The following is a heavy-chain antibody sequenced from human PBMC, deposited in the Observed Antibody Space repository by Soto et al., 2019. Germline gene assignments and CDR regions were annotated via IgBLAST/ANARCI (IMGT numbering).Heavy chain of an antibody. V-gene: IGHV1-8*01. CDR1: GYTFTSYD. CDR3: ARGRADYFAY. J-gene: IGHJ4*02. CDR2: MNPNSCNT. Sequence: QVQLVQSGAEVKKPGASVKVSCKASGYTFTSYDINWVRQDTGQGLEWMGWMNPNSCNTGYAQKCQGRVTMTRNTAISTAYMELSSRRSEDTAVYYCARGRADYFAYWGQGTLVTVSS.